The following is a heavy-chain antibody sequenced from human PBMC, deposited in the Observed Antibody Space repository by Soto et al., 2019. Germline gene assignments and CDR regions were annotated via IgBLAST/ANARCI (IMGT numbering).Heavy chain of an antibody. Sequence: QVQLVQSGAEVKKPGSSVKVSCKASGGTFSSYAISWVRQAPGQGLEWMGGIIPIFGTANYAQKFQGRVTITGEEPTSTAYMELSSLRSEDTAVDFFANDYGSVCYRPGWDAFDIWGKGRMVTVSS. CDR1: GGTFSSYA. V-gene: IGHV1-69*01. D-gene: IGHD3-10*01. CDR2: IIPIFGTA. CDR3: ANDYGSVCYRPGWDAFDI. J-gene: IGHJ3*02.